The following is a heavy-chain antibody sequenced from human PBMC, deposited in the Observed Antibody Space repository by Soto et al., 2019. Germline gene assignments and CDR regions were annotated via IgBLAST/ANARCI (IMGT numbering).Heavy chain of an antibody. D-gene: IGHD3-22*01. CDR3: ARVRITMIVVVPRHDY. CDR1: GYTFTSCG. Sequence: SVKVSSQASGYTFTSCGIIWVRQAPGQGLEWMGWISAYNGNTNYAQKLQGRVTMTTDTSTSTAYMELRSLRSDDTAVYFCARVRITMIVVVPRHDYWGQGTLVTVS. J-gene: IGHJ4*02. CDR2: ISAYNGNT. V-gene: IGHV1-18*01.